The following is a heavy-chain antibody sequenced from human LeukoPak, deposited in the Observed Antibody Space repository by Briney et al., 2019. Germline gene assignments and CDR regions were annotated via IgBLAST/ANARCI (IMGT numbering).Heavy chain of an antibody. Sequence: PGGSLRLSCAASGFTFSDYYMSWIRQAPGKGLEWVSYISSSGSTIYYADSVKGRFTISRDNAKNSLYLQMNSLRAEDTAVYYCAKDYRPGIAAAGGHDAFDIWGQGTMVTVSS. CDR2: ISSSGSTI. CDR1: GFTFSDYY. V-gene: IGHV3-11*01. CDR3: AKDYRPGIAAAGGHDAFDI. D-gene: IGHD6-13*01. J-gene: IGHJ3*02.